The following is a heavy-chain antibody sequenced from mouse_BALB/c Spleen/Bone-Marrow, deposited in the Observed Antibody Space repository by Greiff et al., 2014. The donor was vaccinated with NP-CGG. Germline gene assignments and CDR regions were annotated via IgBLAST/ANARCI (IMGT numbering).Heavy chain of an antibody. V-gene: IGHV14-1*02. CDR1: GFNIKDYY. D-gene: IGHD1-1*01. CDR3: ARWDYYGSSYRYFDV. Sequence: VQLQQSGAELVRPGALVKLSCKASGFNIKDYYMQWVKQRPEQGLEWIGWIDPENGNTIYDPKFQGKATITADTSSNTAYLQLSSLTSEDTAVYYCARWDYYGSSYRYFDVWGAGTTVTVSS. CDR2: IDPENGNT. J-gene: IGHJ1*01.